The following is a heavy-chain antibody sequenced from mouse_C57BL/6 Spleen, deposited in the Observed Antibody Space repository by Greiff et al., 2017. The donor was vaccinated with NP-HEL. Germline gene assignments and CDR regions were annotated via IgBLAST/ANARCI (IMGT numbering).Heavy chain of an antibody. CDR2: IWSGGST. V-gene: IGHV2-2*01. D-gene: IGHD2-5*01. J-gene: IGHJ3*01. CDR1: GFPLPSYG. CDR3: ARDGHYSNPWFAY. Sequence: VQRVESGPGLVQPSQCLSITCTVSGFPLPSYGVHWVRQSPGKGLEWLGVIWSGGSTDYNAAFISRLTFSRDNSKSQVFFKMNSLQADDTAIYYCARDGHYSNPWFAYWGKGTLVAVCA.